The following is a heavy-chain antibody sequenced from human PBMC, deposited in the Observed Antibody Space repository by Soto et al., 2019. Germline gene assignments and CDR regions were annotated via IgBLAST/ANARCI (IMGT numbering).Heavy chain of an antibody. J-gene: IGHJ2*01. CDR3: AREADIVATTYWYFDL. CDR1: GGTFSSYA. Sequence: ASVKVSCKASGGTFSSYAISWVRQAPGQGLEWMGGIIPIFGTANYAQKFQGRVTITADESTSTAYMELSSMRSEDTAVYYCAREADIVATTYWYFDLWGRGTLVTVSS. V-gene: IGHV1-69*13. CDR2: IIPIFGTA. D-gene: IGHD5-12*01.